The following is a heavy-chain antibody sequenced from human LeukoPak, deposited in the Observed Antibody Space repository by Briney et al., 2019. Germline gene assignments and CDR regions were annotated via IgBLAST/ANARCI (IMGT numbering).Heavy chain of an antibody. J-gene: IGHJ4*02. Sequence: SETLSLTCTVSGGSISTYDWSWIRQPPGKGLEWIGYIYYSGSTNYNPSLKSRVTMSADTSKIQFSLKLSSVTAADTAVYYCARHSYSGSSCDYWGQGTLVTVSS. V-gene: IGHV4-59*08. D-gene: IGHD6-6*01. CDR2: IYYSGST. CDR1: GGSISTYD. CDR3: ARHSYSGSSCDY.